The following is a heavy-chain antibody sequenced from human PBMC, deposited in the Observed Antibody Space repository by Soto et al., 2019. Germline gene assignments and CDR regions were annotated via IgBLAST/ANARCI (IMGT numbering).Heavy chain of an antibody. J-gene: IGHJ3*02. CDR3: AKVEVAGLGAFDI. D-gene: IGHD6-19*01. Sequence: PGGSLRLSCAASGFTFSSYAMSWVRQAPGKGLEWVSGISGSGGKTYYADVVKGRFTISRDNSKNTLYLQMNSLRAEDTAVYYCAKVEVAGLGAFDIWGQGTMVTVSS. CDR2: ISGSGGKT. V-gene: IGHV3-23*01. CDR1: GFTFSSYA.